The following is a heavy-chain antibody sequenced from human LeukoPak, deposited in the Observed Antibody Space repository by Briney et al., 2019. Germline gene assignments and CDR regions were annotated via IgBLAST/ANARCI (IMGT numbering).Heavy chain of an antibody. CDR3: ARNQLLSFDAFDI. V-gene: IGHV4-59*08. Sequence: RSSETLSLTCTVSGGSMRSYYWSWIRQPPVKGPEWIGYIYYSGSTNYNPSLKSRVTISVDTSKNHFPLKLSSVTAADTAVYYCARNQLLSFDAFDIWGQGTMVTVSS. CDR1: GGSMRSYY. CDR2: IYYSGST. D-gene: IGHD1-26*01. J-gene: IGHJ3*02.